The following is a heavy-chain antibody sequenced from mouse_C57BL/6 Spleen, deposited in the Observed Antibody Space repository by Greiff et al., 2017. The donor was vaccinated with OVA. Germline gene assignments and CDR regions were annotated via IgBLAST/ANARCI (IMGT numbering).Heavy chain of an antibody. D-gene: IGHD3-1*01. CDR3: ARSGGLGYAMDD. CDR1: GYTFTDYY. Sequence: VQLQQSGPELVKPGASVKISCKASGYTFTDYYMNWVKQSHGKSLEWIGDINPNNGGTSYNQKFKGKATLTVDKSSSTAYMELRSLTSEDSAVYYCARSGGLGYAMDDWGQGTSVTVSS. CDR2: INPNNGGT. J-gene: IGHJ4*01. V-gene: IGHV1-26*01.